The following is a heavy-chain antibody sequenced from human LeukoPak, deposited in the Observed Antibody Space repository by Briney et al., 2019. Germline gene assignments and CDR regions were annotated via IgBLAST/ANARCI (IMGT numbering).Heavy chain of an antibody. D-gene: IGHD6-19*01. CDR2: ISSSSSYI. Sequence: KPGGSLRLSCAASGFTFSSYSMNWVRQAPGKGLEWVSSISSSSSYIYYADSVKGRFTISRDNAKNSLYLQMNSLRAEDTAVYYCAREGSSGWYLIIGFDYWGQGTLVTVSS. CDR3: AREGSSGWYLIIGFDY. V-gene: IGHV3-21*01. CDR1: GFTFSSYS. J-gene: IGHJ4*02.